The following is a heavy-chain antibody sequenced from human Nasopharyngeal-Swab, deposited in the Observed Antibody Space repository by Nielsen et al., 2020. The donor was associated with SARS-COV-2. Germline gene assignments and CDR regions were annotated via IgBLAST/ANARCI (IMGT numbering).Heavy chain of an antibody. D-gene: IGHD2-2*01. CDR2: INHSGRT. Sequence: SETLSLTFAVYGGSFSGYYWSWIRKPPGKGLEWIGEINHSGRTNYNPSLTRRVTISVDTSKNQFSLNLSSVTAADTAVYYCATMQGQTFDPWGQGTLVTVSS. V-gene: IGHV4-34*01. J-gene: IGHJ5*02. CDR3: ATMQGQTFDP. CDR1: GGSFSGYY.